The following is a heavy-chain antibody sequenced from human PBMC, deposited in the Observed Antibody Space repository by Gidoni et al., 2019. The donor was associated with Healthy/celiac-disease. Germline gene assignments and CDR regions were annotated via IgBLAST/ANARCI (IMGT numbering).Heavy chain of an antibody. CDR3: ATYSIVISSSWYPGGTGLNDAFDI. D-gene: IGHD6-13*01. CDR2: FDPEDGET. J-gene: IGHJ3*02. Sequence: QVQLEQSGAEVKKPGASVKVSCKVSGYNLTELSMHWVRQAPGKGLEWMGGFDPEDGETIYAQKFQGRVTMTEDTSTDTAYMELSSLRSEDTAVYYCATYSIVISSSWYPGGTGLNDAFDIWGQGAIVTVSS. V-gene: IGHV1-24*01. CDR1: GYNLTELS.